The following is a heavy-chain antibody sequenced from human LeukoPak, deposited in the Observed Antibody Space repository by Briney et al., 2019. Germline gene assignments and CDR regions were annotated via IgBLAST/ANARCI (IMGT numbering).Heavy chain of an antibody. V-gene: IGHV1-69*13. Sequence: SVKVSCKASGGTFSSYAISWVRQAPGQGLEWMGGIIPIFGTANYAQKFQGRVTITADESTSTAYMELSSLRSEDTAVYYCASGDITGTPRPYYYYYYMDVWGKGTTVTVSS. J-gene: IGHJ6*03. CDR1: GGTFSSYA. CDR2: IIPIFGTA. CDR3: ASGDITGTPRPYYYYYYMDV. D-gene: IGHD1-20*01.